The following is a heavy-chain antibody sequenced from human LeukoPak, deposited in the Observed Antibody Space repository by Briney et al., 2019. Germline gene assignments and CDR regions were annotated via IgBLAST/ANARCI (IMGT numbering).Heavy chain of an antibody. CDR2: ISAYNGNT. J-gene: IGHJ4*02. Sequence: ASVKVSCKHSVYTFTSYGICWGRPAPEPRLEWMGWISAYNGNTNYAQKLQGRVTMTTDTSTSTAYMELRSLRSDDTAVYYCARWGYDPLFDYWGQGTLVTVSS. D-gene: IGHD3-16*01. CDR3: ARWGYDPLFDY. V-gene: IGHV1-18*01. CDR1: VYTFTSYG.